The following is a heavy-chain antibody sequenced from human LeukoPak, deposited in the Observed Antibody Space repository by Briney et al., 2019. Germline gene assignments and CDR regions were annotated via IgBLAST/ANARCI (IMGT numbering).Heavy chain of an antibody. Sequence: ASVKVSCKASSYTFTGYYIHWVRQAPGQGLEWMGWINFNNAGTNNAQKFQGRITMTRDTSLSTVYMELTSLRYDDTAVYFCARVWWNAFDIWGQGTMVTVSS. CDR1: SYTFTGYY. CDR2: INFNNAGT. D-gene: IGHD2-21*01. CDR3: ARVWWNAFDI. J-gene: IGHJ3*02. V-gene: IGHV1-2*02.